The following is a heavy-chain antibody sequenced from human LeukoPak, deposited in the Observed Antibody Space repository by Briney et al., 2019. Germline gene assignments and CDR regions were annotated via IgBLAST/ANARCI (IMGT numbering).Heavy chain of an antibody. CDR1: GFTFRDYY. J-gene: IGHJ2*01. CDR3: ATSVTRRRLDWFIDL. CDR2: ISSSAGTI. Sequence: GGSLRLSFAAPGFTFRDYYMSRIRQAPGKGPEGVLYISSSAGTIHYVDSVKGRFTISRDNAKNSLYLQMDSLRVEDTAVYYCATSVTRRRLDWFIDLWGRGTLVSVSS. D-gene: IGHD4-17*01. V-gene: IGHV3-11*04.